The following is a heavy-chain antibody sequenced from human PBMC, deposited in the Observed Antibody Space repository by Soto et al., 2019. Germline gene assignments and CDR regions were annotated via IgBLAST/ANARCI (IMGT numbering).Heavy chain of an antibody. CDR3: ARAQFGSGSYYPYYYYGMDV. Sequence: QVQLQESGPGLVKPSQTLSLTCTVSGGSISSGGYYWSWIRQHPGKGLEWIGYIYYSGSTYYNPSLKSRVTISVDTSKNQFSLKLSSVTAADTAVYYCARAQFGSGSYYPYYYYGMDVLGQGTTVTVSS. D-gene: IGHD3-10*01. CDR2: IYYSGST. V-gene: IGHV4-31*03. CDR1: GGSISSGGYY. J-gene: IGHJ6*02.